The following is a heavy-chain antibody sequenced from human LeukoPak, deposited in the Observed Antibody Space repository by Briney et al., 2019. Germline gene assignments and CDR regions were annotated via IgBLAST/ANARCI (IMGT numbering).Heavy chain of an antibody. V-gene: IGHV1-46*01. Sequence: ASVKVSCKASGYTFTSYYMPWVRQAPGQGLEWMGIINPSGGSTSYAQKFQGRVTMTRDTSTSTVYMELSSLRSEDTAVYYCARDASRGYQLLLGWFDPWGQGTLVTVSS. CDR1: GYTFTSYY. CDR3: ARDASRGYQLLLGWFDP. D-gene: IGHD2-2*01. J-gene: IGHJ5*02. CDR2: INPSGGST.